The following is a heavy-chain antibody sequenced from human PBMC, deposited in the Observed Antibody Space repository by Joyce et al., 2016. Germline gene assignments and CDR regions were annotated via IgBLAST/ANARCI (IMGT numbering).Heavy chain of an antibody. J-gene: IGHJ4*02. Sequence: QVQLLESGGGVVQPGTSLRLSCEASGFTFGHYAMHWVRQAPGKGLAWVEVAWSDGSTKSYADSVKGRFAVSKDNSQNKLFLQMNSLRDEDTAVYYCTRCRTPTTRPPDYWGPGTLVTVSS. CDR3: TRCRTPTTRPPDY. CDR2: AWSDGSTK. V-gene: IGHV3-33*01. CDR1: GFTFGHYA. D-gene: IGHD6-6*01.